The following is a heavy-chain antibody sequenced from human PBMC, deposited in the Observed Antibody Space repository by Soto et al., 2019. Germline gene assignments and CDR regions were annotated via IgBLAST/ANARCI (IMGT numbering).Heavy chain of an antibody. CDR3: ASQGPDAAIFDY. CDR1: GGSFSAYY. D-gene: IGHD2-2*02. Sequence: SETLSLTCAVCGGSFSAYYWSWIRQPPGKGLEWIGEINHSGSTKYNPSLKSRVTISVDTSKNQFSLKLSSVTAADTAVYYCASQGPDAAIFDYWGQGTLVTVSS. J-gene: IGHJ4*02. V-gene: IGHV4-34*01. CDR2: INHSGST.